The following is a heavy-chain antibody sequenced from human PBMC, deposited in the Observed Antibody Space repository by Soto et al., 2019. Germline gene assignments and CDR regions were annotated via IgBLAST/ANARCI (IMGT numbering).Heavy chain of an antibody. D-gene: IGHD3-10*01. V-gene: IGHV3-33*01. Sequence: QVQLVESGGGVVQPGRSLRLSCAASGFTFSSYGMHWVRQAPGKGLEWVAVIWYDGSNKYYADSVKGRFTISRDNSKNTLYLQMNSLRAEDTAVYYCARERLWFGESDYYYYGMDVWGQGTTVTVSS. CDR3: ARERLWFGESDYYYYGMDV. CDR1: GFTFSSYG. J-gene: IGHJ6*02. CDR2: IWYDGSNK.